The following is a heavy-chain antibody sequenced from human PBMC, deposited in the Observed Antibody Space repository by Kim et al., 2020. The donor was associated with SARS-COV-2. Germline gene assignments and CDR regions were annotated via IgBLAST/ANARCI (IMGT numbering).Heavy chain of an antibody. CDR3: AAHSSSWFRP. CDR2: ST. D-gene: IGHD6-13*01. Sequence: STNYNPSLKSRVTISVDKSKNQFSLKLSSVTAADTAVYYCAAHSSSWFRPWGQGTLVTVSS. J-gene: IGHJ5*02. V-gene: IGHV4-4*02.